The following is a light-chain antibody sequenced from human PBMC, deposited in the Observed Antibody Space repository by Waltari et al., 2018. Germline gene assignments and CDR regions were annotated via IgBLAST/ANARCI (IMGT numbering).Light chain of an antibody. CDR2: DVS. CDR1: QRVANY. V-gene: IGKV3-11*01. Sequence: DIVFTQSPATLSLSPGERATLSCRASQRVANYLAWYQQKPGQAPRLLIYDVSNRATDIPARFSDSGFATDFTLTISDLKPEDIAVYYCQQRNKWPVTFGGGTKVEIK. CDR3: QQRNKWPVT. J-gene: IGKJ4*01.